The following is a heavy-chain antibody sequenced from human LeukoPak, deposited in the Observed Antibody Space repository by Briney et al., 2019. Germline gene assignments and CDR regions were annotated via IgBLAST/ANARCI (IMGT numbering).Heavy chain of an antibody. CDR2: IGIAGDT. CDR1: GVTFSRYD. V-gene: IGHV3-13*01. Sequence: GGSLRLSCAASGVTFSRYDMHWVRQAPGKGLEWVSTIGIAGDTYYPGSVKGRFTISRDNSKNTLYLQMNSLRSEDTAVYYCAASLTGDSSGYYSPFDYWGQGTLVTVSS. D-gene: IGHD3-22*01. J-gene: IGHJ4*02. CDR3: AASLTGDSSGYYSPFDY.